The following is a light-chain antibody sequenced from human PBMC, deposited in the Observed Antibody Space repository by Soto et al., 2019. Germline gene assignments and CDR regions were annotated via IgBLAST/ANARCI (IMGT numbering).Light chain of an antibody. J-gene: IGLJ2*01. V-gene: IGLV1-44*01. CDR1: RSNIGTYT. Sequence: QSVLTQSPSASGTPGQRVTISCSGSRSNIGTYTVNWYQQLPGTAPTLLIYRNNQRPSGVPDRFSVSKSGTSASLAISGLQSEDEADYYCAAWDDSLRDVVFGGGTKLTVL. CDR2: RNN. CDR3: AAWDDSLRDVV.